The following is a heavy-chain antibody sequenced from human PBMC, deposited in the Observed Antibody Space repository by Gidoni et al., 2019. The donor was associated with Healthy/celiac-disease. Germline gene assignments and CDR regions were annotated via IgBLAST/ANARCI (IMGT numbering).Heavy chain of an antibody. CDR2: ISWNSGNI. Sequence: EVQLVESGGGLVQPGRSLRLSCAASGFTFDDYAMHWVRQAPGKGLEWVSGISWNSGNIGDADSVKGRFTISRDNAKNSLYLQMNSLRAEDTALYYCAKDLVRFYYYYYMDVWGKGTTVTVAS. J-gene: IGHJ6*03. D-gene: IGHD3-22*01. CDR1: GFTFDDYA. CDR3: AKDLVRFYYYYYMDV. V-gene: IGHV3-9*01.